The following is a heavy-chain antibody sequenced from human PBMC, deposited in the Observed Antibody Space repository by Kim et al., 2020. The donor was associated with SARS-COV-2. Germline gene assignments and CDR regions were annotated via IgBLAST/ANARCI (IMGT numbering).Heavy chain of an antibody. CDR2: IYYSGST. V-gene: IGHV4-59*01. Sequence: SETLSLTCTVSGGSISSYYWSWIRQPPGKGLEWIGYIYYSGSTNYNPSLKSRVTISVDTSKNQFSLKLSSVTAADTAVYYCARARGYFDWLLYSEDLTESGPYYFDYWGQGTLVTVSS. CDR3: ARARGYFDWLLYSEDLTESGPYYFDY. D-gene: IGHD3-9*01. J-gene: IGHJ4*02. CDR1: GGSISSYY.